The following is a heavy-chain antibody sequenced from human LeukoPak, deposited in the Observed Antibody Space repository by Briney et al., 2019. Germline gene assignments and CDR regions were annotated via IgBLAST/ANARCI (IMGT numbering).Heavy chain of an antibody. Sequence: GGSLSLSCTVSGVPLSRYSLTWVRQAPGKGLEWVSGIRASGGTYYADSVKGRFTLPRDNSKNTLHLQMTSLRAEDTAIYYCAKGGASSGGYV. D-gene: IGHD2-15*01. J-gene: IGHJ3*01. CDR2: IRASGGT. CDR3: AKGGASSGGYV. V-gene: IGHV3-23*01. CDR1: GVPLSRYS.